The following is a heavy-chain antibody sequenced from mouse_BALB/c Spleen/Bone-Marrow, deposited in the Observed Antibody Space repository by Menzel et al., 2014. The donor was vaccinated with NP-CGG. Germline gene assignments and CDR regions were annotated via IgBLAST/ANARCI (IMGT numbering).Heavy chain of an antibody. V-gene: IGHV1-9*01. Sequence: VQLQQSGAELMKPGASVKISCKATGYTFSSYWIEWVKQRPGHGLEWIGEILPGSGSTNYNEKFKGKATFTADTSSNTAYMQLSSRTSEDSAVYYCAREDYYGSSYGDYWGQGTTLTVSS. J-gene: IGHJ2*01. D-gene: IGHD1-1*01. CDR1: GYTFSSYW. CDR3: AREDYYGSSYGDY. CDR2: ILPGSGST.